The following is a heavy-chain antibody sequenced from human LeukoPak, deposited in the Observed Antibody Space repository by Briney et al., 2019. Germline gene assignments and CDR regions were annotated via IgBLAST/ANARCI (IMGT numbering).Heavy chain of an antibody. CDR3: ARVGGSVVPAAAGWFDP. D-gene: IGHD2-2*01. V-gene: IGHV4-30-4*02. J-gene: IGHJ5*02. CDR2: IYYSGST. CDR1: GGSISSGDYY. Sequence: PSETLSLTCTVSGGSISSGDYYWSWIRQPPGKGLEWIGYIYYSGSTYYNPSLKSRVTISVDTSKNQFSLKLSSVTAADTAVYYCARVGGSVVPAAAGWFDPWGQGTLVTVSS.